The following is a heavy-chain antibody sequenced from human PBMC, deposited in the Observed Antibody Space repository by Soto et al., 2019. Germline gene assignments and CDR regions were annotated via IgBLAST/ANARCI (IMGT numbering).Heavy chain of an antibody. D-gene: IGHD5-18*01. CDR3: AKEGEMAKARYYYYGMDV. CDR2: ISGSGGST. Sequence: PWRSLRLSCAACGVTFSSYAISCARPPPRKGLEWVSAISGSGGSTYYADSGKGRFTISRDNSKNTLYLQMNSLRAEDTAVYYCAKEGEMAKARYYYYGMDVWGQGTTVTASS. J-gene: IGHJ6*01. V-gene: IGHV3-23*01. CDR1: GVTFSSYA.